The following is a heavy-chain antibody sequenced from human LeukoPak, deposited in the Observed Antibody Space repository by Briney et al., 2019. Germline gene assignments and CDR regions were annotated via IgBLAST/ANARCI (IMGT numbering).Heavy chain of an antibody. CDR2: IIPILGIA. J-gene: IGHJ6*02. CDR1: GYTFTSYG. D-gene: IGHD3-3*01. Sequence: SVKVSCKASGYTFTSYGIIWVRQAPGQGLEWMGRIIPILGIANYAQKFQGRVTITADKSTSTAYMELSSLRSEDTAVYYCARVSYDFWSGYPNYYGMDVWGQGTTVTVSS. V-gene: IGHV1-69*04. CDR3: ARVSYDFWSGYPNYYGMDV.